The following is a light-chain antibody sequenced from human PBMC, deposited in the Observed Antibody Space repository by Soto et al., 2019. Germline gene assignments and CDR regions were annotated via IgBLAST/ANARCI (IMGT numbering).Light chain of an antibody. V-gene: IGKV3-11*01. CDR2: DAS. CDR1: QSVSSY. Sequence: EIVLTQSPATLSLSPGERATLSCRASQSVSSYLAWYQQKPGQAPRLLIYDASNRATGIPARFSGSGSGTDFTHTISSLEPEDFAVYYCQQRSNWPPMYTFGQGTKVDIK. CDR3: QQRSNWPPMYT. J-gene: IGKJ2*01.